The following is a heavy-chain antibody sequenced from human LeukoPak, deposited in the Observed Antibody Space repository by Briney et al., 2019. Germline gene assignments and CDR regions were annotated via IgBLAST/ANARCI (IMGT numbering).Heavy chain of an antibody. J-gene: IGHJ4*02. CDR1: GGSITSNSYY. Sequence: SETLSLTCTVSGGSITSNSYYWGWIRQPPGKGLEWIGSIYYTGDTYYNPSLKRRVTISVDTSKNHFSLKLSSVTAADTAVYYCARERREQLLPPYTRSVTYFDYWGQGTLVTVSS. D-gene: IGHD2-2*01. CDR3: ARERREQLLPPYTRSVTYFDY. CDR2: IYYTGDT. V-gene: IGHV4-39*07.